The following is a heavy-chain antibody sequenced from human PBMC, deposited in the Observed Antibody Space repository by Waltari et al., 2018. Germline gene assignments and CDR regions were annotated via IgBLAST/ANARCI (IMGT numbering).Heavy chain of an antibody. CDR1: GFTFSRHW. CDR3: ARGGLDSSWYWRN. Sequence: EVQLVESGGGLVQPGGSLRLSCAASGFTFSRHWMTWVRQAPGKGLGWVANRKQDGSEKDYVDSVKGRFTISRDNAKSSLYLQMESLRGDDTAVYYCARGGLDSSWYWRNWGQGTLVTVSS. CDR2: RKQDGSEK. D-gene: IGHD6-13*01. V-gene: IGHV3-7*04. J-gene: IGHJ4*02.